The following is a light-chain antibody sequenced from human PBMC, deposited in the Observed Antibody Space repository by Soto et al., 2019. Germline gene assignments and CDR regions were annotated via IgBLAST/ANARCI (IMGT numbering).Light chain of an antibody. CDR2: GAS. J-gene: IGKJ4*01. CDR3: QQYNNWPSLT. Sequence: EIVMTQSPATLSVSPGERATLSCRASQSVSSNLAWYQQKPGQAPRLLIYGASTRPTNIPARFSGSGSGTEFTLTIASLQSEDSGVYYCQQYNNWPSLTFGGGTKVEIK. V-gene: IGKV3-15*01. CDR1: QSVSSN.